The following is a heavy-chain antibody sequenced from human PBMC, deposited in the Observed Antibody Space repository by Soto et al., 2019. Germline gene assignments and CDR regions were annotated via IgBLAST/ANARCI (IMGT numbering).Heavy chain of an antibody. CDR1: GYTVTSYA. CDR3: ARGITLPTPLDD. J-gene: IGHJ4*02. Sequence: QVQLVQSGAEEKKPGASVKVSCKASGYTVTSYAMHWVRQAPGQRLEWMGGINAGNGNTQYSQKFQGRVTSTRDTSASTAYMELSSLRSEDTAVYYWARGITLPTPLDDWGQGTLVTVSS. V-gene: IGHV1-3*05. D-gene: IGHD1-20*01. CDR2: INAGNGNT.